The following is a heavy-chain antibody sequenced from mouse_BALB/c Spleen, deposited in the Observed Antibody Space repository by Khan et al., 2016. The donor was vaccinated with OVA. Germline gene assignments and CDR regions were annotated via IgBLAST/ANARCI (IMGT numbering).Heavy chain of an antibody. CDR3: ARVYGGDFDY. J-gene: IGHJ2*01. V-gene: IGHV3-2*02. CDR2: ISYSGNT. CDR1: GYSITSDYA. D-gene: IGHD1-1*02. Sequence: EVQLQESGPGLVKPSQSLSLTCTVTGYSITSDYAWNWIRKFPGNKLEWMGYISYSGNTKYNPSLKSRISMTRDTSKNQFFLQLNSLTTEYTATYYCARVYGGDFDYWGQGTTLIVSA.